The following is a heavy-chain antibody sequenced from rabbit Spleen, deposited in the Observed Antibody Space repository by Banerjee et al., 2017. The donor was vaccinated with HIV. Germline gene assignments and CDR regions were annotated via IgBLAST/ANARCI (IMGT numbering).Heavy chain of an antibody. CDR2: IDPLFENT. J-gene: IGHJ4*01. D-gene: IGHD2-1*01. V-gene: IGHV1S47*01. CDR3: VRGQAGDADYGAYYLSL. Sequence: QEQLVESGGGLVQPGGSLKLSCKASGFDFSAFGVSWVRQAPGKGLEWIGYIDPLFENTYYASWVNGRFTISIHNAQTTLYLLLNNMTAAKTAAYFCVRGQAGDADYGAYYLSLWGQGTLVTVS. CDR1: GFDFSAFG.